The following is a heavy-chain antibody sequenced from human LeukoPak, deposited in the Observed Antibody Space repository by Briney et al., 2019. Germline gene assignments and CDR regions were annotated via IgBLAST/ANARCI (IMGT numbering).Heavy chain of an antibody. J-gene: IGHJ4*02. CDR2: ITESGDGT. CDR3: AKDPIPGADPSTCFDN. Sequence: PGGSLRLSCAASGFTFNSLAMNWVRQAPGKGLECVSAITESGDGTYYADSVKGRFTISRDNSKNTLHLQMNSLRADDTAVYYCAKDPIPGADPSTCFDNWGQGTLVTVSS. D-gene: IGHD4/OR15-4a*01. V-gene: IGHV3-23*01. CDR1: GFTFNSLA.